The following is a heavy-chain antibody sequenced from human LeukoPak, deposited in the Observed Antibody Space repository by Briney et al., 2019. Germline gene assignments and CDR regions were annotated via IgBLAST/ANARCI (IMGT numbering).Heavy chain of an antibody. CDR1: GFTFSSYA. D-gene: IGHD1-26*01. CDR3: AKDREWEPTRRDYYYMDV. V-gene: IGHV3-30-3*01. J-gene: IGHJ6*03. Sequence: GRSLRLSCAASGFTFSSYAMHWVRQAPGKGLEWVAVISYDGSNKYYADSVKGRFTISRDNSKNTLYLQMNSLRAEDAAVYYCAKDREWEPTRRDYYYMDVWGKGTTVTVSS. CDR2: ISYDGSNK.